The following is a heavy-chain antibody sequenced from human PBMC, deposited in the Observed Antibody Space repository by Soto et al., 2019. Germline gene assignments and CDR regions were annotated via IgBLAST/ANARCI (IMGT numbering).Heavy chain of an antibody. J-gene: IGHJ6*02. V-gene: IGHV3-21*01. CDR3: APSAPNYYYGMDV. Sequence: VELAESGGGLVKPGRSLRLSCAASGLTFNSYTMNWVRQAPGKGLEWVSSISSRGSYIYYADSVKGRFTISRDNAKNSLYLQMNSLRAEDTAVYYCAPSAPNYYYGMDVWGPGTTVTVSS. CDR2: ISSRGSYI. CDR1: GLTFNSYT.